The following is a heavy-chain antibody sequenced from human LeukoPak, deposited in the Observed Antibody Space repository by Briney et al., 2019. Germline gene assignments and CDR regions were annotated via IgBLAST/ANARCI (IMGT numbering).Heavy chain of an antibody. CDR3: ASEGEFGYGYFY. V-gene: IGHV3-64*01. J-gene: IGHJ4*02. Sequence: PGGSLRLSCAASGFTFSSYAMHWVRQAPGKGLEYVSAISSNGGSTYYANSVKGRFTISRDNAKNSLYVQINSLRAEDTAVYYCASEGEFGYGYFYWGQGTLVTVSS. CDR1: GFTFSSYA. D-gene: IGHD5-18*01. CDR2: ISSNGGST.